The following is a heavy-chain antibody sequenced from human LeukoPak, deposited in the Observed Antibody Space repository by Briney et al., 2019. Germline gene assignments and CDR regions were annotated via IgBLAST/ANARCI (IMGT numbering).Heavy chain of an antibody. D-gene: IGHD6-13*01. CDR1: GGSISSYY. Sequence: SETLSLTCTVSGGSISSYYWSWIRQPPEKGLEWIGYIYYSGSTNYNPSLKSRVTISVDTSKNQFSLKLSSVTAADTAVYYCARLRSLGDSSSNYYYMDVWAKGPRSPSP. J-gene: IGHJ6*03. CDR3: ARLRSLGDSSSNYYYMDV. V-gene: IGHV4-59*01. CDR2: IYYSGST.